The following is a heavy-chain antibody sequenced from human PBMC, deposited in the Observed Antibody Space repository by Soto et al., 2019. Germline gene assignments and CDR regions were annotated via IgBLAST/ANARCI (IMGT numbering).Heavy chain of an antibody. Sequence: VQLEESDPGLVKPSQTLSLTCTVSSGSISSGGYYWSWIRQHPGKGLEWIGYIYYSGSTYYNPSLKSRVTISVDTSKNQFSLMLSSVTAADTAVYYCARVYSGWYYLDYWGQGTLVTVSS. D-gene: IGHD6-13*01. CDR3: ARVYSGWYYLDY. V-gene: IGHV4-31*03. CDR2: IYYSGST. J-gene: IGHJ4*02. CDR1: SGSISSGGYY.